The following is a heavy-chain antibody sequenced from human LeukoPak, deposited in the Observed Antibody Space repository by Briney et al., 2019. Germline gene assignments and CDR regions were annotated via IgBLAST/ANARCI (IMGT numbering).Heavy chain of an antibody. CDR2: ISSSSRTI. D-gene: IGHD6-13*01. V-gene: IGHV3-48*01. Sequence: GGPLRLSCAASGFTFSSYEMNWVRQAPGKGLEWVSYISSSSRTIYYAEAVKGRFTISRDNAKNSLYLQMNSLRAEDTAVYYCARRGYSSSWSRFDYWGQGTLVTVSS. CDR3: ARRGYSSSWSRFDY. CDR1: GFTFSSYE. J-gene: IGHJ4*02.